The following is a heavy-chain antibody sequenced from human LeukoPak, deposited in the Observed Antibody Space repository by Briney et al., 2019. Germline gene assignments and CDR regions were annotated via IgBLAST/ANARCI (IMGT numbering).Heavy chain of an antibody. CDR2: IYYSGST. V-gene: IGHV4-59*01. CDR1: GGSISSYY. CDR3: ARWDPRYSSDYFDY. D-gene: IGHD6-25*01. J-gene: IGHJ4*02. Sequence: PSETLSLTCGVSGGSISSYYWSWIRQPPGKGLEWIGYIYYSGSTNYNPSLKSRVTISVDTSKNQFSLKLSSVTAADTAVYYCARWDPRYSSDYFDYWGQGTLVTVSS.